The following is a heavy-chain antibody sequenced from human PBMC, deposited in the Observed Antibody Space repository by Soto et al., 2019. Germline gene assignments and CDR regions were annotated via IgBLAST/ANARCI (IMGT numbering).Heavy chain of an antibody. V-gene: IGHV3-74*01. J-gene: IGHJ4*02. D-gene: IGHD3-10*01. CDR3: ARVGYGSGSYHFDY. Sequence: EVQLVESGGGLVQPGGSLRLSCAASXFTFSNCWMHWVRQAPGKGLVWVSRINSDGSTTSYTDSVKGRFTISRDNAKNTLYLQMNSLRAEDTAVYYCARVGYGSGSYHFDYWGQGTLVTVSS. CDR1: XFTFSNCW. CDR2: INSDGSTT.